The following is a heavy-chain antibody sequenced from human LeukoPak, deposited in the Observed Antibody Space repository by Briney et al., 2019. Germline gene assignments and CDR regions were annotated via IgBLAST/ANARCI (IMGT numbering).Heavy chain of an antibody. Sequence: GGSLRLSCAASGLTFSSYWMSWVRGAPGKGVGWGASIKKAGSETRYVDSLKGRFTIFRDNTKTSLYLQMNSLRAEDTAVYYCARYGLGDTFDIWGQGTVVTVSS. CDR3: ARYGLGDTFDI. CDR2: IKKAGSET. CDR1: GLTFSSYW. D-gene: IGHD3-10*01. J-gene: IGHJ3*02. V-gene: IGHV3-7*01.